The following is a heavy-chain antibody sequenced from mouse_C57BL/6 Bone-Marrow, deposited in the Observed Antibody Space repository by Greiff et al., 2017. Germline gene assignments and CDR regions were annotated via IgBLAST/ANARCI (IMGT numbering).Heavy chain of an antibody. CDR1: GYTFTSYG. CDR3: ARDDGYLYYYAMDY. Sequence: VKLMESGAELARPGASVKLSCKASGYTFTSYGISWVKQRTGQGLEWIGEIYPRSGNTYYNEKFKGKATLTADKSSSTAYMELRSLTSEDSAVYFCARDDGYLYYYAMDYWGQGTSVTVSS. V-gene: IGHV1-81*01. J-gene: IGHJ4*01. CDR2: IYPRSGNT. D-gene: IGHD2-3*01.